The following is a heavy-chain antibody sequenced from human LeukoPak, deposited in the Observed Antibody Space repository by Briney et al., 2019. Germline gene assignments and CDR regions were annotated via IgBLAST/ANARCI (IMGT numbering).Heavy chain of an antibody. CDR1: GGSFSGYY. J-gene: IGHJ6*02. Sequence: SETLSLTCAVYGGSFSGYYWSWIRQPPGKGLEWIGEINYSGSTNYNPSLKSRVTISVDTSKNQFSLKLSSVTAADTAVYYCARGDSLRFLEWPHPDYYGMDVWGQGTTVTVSS. CDR2: INYSGST. CDR3: ARGDSLRFLEWPHPDYYGMDV. D-gene: IGHD3-3*01. V-gene: IGHV4-34*01.